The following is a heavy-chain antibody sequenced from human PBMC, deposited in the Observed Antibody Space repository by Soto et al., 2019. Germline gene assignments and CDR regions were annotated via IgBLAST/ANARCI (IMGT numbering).Heavy chain of an antibody. D-gene: IGHD3-3*01. CDR2: IYPGDSDS. Sequence: GESLKISCKGSGYRFTSYWIAWVRQMPGKGLEWMGIIYPGDSDSRYSPSFQGQVTISADKSISTAYLQWNSLKASDTAIYFCARLGLDFWSGSSTYYFDDWGQGTQVTVSS. CDR1: GYRFTSYW. J-gene: IGHJ4*02. V-gene: IGHV5-51*01. CDR3: ARLGLDFWSGSSTYYFDD.